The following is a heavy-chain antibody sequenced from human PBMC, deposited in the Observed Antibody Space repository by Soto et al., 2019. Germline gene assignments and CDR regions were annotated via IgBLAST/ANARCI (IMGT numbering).Heavy chain of an antibody. Sequence: ASVKVSCKASGGTFSSYAISWVRQAPGQGLEWMGGIIPIFGTANYAQKFQGRVTITADKSTSTAYMELSSLRSEDTAVYYCARPYYRVSHYYYGMDVWGQGTTVTVSS. CDR3: ARPYYRVSHYYYGMDV. D-gene: IGHD3-22*01. CDR2: IIPIFGTA. J-gene: IGHJ6*02. V-gene: IGHV1-69*06. CDR1: GGTFSSYA.